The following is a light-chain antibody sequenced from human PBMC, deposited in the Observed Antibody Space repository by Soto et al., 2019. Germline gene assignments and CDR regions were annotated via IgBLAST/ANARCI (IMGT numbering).Light chain of an antibody. CDR2: GAF. Sequence: EIVMTQSPATLSVSPGERATLSCRASQSVSSNLAWYQQKPGQAPRLLISGAFTRATGIPARFSGSGSGTEFTLTFSSLQSEDFAVYYCQQSNNWPLTFGGGTKVEIK. V-gene: IGKV3-15*01. CDR3: QQSNNWPLT. CDR1: QSVSSN. J-gene: IGKJ4*01.